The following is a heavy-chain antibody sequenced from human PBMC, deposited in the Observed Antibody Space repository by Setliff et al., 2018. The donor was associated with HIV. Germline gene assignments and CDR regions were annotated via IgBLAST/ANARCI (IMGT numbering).Heavy chain of an antibody. CDR3: ARRPYYDSSGYYNY. CDR1: GGSISSSSYY. D-gene: IGHD3-22*01. J-gene: IGHJ4*02. Sequence: LSLTCTVSGGSISSSSYYWGWIRQPPGKGLEWIGSIYYSGSTYYNPSLKSRVTISVDTSKNQFSLNLSSVTAADTAVYYCARRPYYDSSGYYNYWGQGTLVTVS. CDR2: IYYSGST. V-gene: IGHV4-39*01.